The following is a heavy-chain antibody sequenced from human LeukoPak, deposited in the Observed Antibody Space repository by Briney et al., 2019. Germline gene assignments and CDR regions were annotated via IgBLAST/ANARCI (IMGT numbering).Heavy chain of an antibody. V-gene: IGHV1-69*13. CDR1: GGTFANYA. J-gene: IGHJ4*02. CDR3: AKGHDDFRQFDF. CDR2: ITPIFGTG. D-gene: IGHD3-3*01. Sequence: SVKVSCKASGGTFANYAISWVRKAPGQGLEWMGGITPIFGTGHSAQKFQGRLTITADESTRATYMELSSLRSDDTAVYYCAKGHDDFRQFDFWGQGTLVIVSS.